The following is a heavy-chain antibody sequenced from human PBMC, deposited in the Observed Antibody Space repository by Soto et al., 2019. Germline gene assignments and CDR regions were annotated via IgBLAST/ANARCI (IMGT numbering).Heavy chain of an antibody. CDR2: ISYDGSNK. J-gene: IGHJ5*02. D-gene: IGHD5-12*01. V-gene: IGHV3-30-3*01. CDR3: ARDEVATTGGFDP. Sequence: QVQLVESGGGVVQPGRSLRLSCAASGFTFSSYAMHWVRQAPGKGLEWVAVISYDGSNKYYADSVKGRFTISRDNSKNTLYLQMNCLRAEDTAVYYCARDEVATTGGFDPWGQGTLVTVSS. CDR1: GFTFSSYA.